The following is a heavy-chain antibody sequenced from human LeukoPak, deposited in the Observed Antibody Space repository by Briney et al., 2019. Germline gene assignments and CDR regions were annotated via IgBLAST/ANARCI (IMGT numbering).Heavy chain of an antibody. D-gene: IGHD1-14*01. CDR1: GGSFSSYIYP. J-gene: IGHJ6*03. Sequence: SETLSLTCTVSGGSFSSYIYPWGWIRQPPGKGLEWIGSISHSGTTYYNPSLKSRVTISIDTSKSQFSLKLNSVAAAATAVYYCAREVGNSYYYYYMDVWGRGTTVTVSS. CDR2: ISHSGTT. CDR3: AREVGNSYYYYYMDV. V-gene: IGHV4-39*07.